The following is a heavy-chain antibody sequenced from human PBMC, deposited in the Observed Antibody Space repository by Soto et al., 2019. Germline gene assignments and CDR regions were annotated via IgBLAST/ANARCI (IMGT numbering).Heavy chain of an antibody. D-gene: IGHD2-15*01. V-gene: IGHV4-34*01. Sequence: QVQLQQWGAGLLKPSETLSLTCAVYGGSFSGYYWTWIRQPPGKGLEWIGEINHSGNTNYNPSLKRRVTMSVDTSKNQFSLHLISVTAADTAMYYCARGDFLVVVLAATAYDAFDVWGQGTMVAVSS. CDR3: ARGDFLVVVLAATAYDAFDV. J-gene: IGHJ3*01. CDR2: INHSGNT. CDR1: GGSFSGYY.